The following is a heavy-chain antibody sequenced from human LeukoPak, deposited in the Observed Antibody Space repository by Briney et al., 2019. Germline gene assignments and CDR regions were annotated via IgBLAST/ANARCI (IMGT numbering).Heavy chain of an antibody. CDR1: GGSFSGYY. CDR2: INHSGST. D-gene: IGHD3-9*01. CDR3: ASLGYDILTGYYRNWFDP. Sequence: PSETLSLTCAVYGGSFSGYYWSWIRQPPGKGLEWIGEINHSGSTNYNPSLKSRVTISVDTSKNQFSLKLSFVTAADTAVYYCASLGYDILTGYYRNWFDPWGQGTLVTVSS. V-gene: IGHV4-34*01. J-gene: IGHJ5*02.